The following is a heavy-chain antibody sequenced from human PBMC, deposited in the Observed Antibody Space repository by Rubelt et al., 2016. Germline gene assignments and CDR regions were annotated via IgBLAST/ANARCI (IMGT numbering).Heavy chain of an antibody. J-gene: IGHJ3*02. CDR1: GFTFSSYA. V-gene: IGHV3-66*01. Sequence: EVQLVESGGGLVQPGRSLRLSCAASGFTFSSYAMHWVRQAPGKGLEWVSVIYTGGATNYAESGKGRFTIAGDNSKNTVYLQMTSLRAEDTAVYYCARERGYNYDFDIWGQGTMVTVSS. CDR3: ARERGYNYDFDI. D-gene: IGHD1-1*01. CDR2: IYTGGAT.